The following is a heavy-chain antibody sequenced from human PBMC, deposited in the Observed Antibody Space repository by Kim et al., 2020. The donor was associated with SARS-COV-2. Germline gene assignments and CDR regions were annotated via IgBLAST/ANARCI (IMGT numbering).Heavy chain of an antibody. J-gene: IGHJ4*02. D-gene: IGHD3-10*01. V-gene: IGHV3-23*01. Sequence: GGSLRLSCAASGFTFSSYAMAWVRQAPGKGLEWVSAITGSGDSTYYADSMKGRFTISRDNSKNTLFLQINSLRAEDTAVYYCAKEFGVNGGIDYWGQGTPVTVSS. CDR2: ITGSGDST. CDR1: GFTFSSYA. CDR3: AKEFGVNGGIDY.